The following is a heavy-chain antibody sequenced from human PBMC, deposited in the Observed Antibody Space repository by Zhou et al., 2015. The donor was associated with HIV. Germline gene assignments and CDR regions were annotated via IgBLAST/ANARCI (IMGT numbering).Heavy chain of an antibody. V-gene: IGHV1-2*02. J-gene: IGHJ6*02. CDR2: INPNNGDT. D-gene: IGHD2-2*01. Sequence: QVQLVQSGAEVKKPGASVRVSCKSSGYTFTDYYIHWVRQAPGQGPEWMGWINPNNGDTKVGQRFQGRVTITRDTSASTAYMELSSLRSEDTAVYYCARESQKRYCSSTSCLEGGMDVWGQGTTVTVSS. CDR1: GYTFTDYY. CDR3: ARESQKRYCSSTSCLEGGMDV.